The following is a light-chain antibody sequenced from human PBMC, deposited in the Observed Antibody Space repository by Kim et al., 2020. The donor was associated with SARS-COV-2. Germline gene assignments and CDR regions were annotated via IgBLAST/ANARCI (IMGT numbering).Light chain of an antibody. J-gene: IGKJ1*01. CDR2: AAT. CDR3: QQYSNWPRT. Sequence: SVSPGDRVTLSCRASQSISYSLAWYQQKPGQAPRLLIYAATTRPPGIPVRFSGSGVGTEFTLTISSLQSEDFALYYCQQYSNWPRTFGQGTKLEI. V-gene: IGKV3-15*01. CDR1: QSISYS.